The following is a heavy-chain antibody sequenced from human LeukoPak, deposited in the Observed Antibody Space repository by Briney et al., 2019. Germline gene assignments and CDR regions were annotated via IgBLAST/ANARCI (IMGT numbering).Heavy chain of an antibody. V-gene: IGHV1-69*13. CDR2: IIPIFGTA. D-gene: IGHD3-10*01. J-gene: IGHJ5*02. CDR1: GGTFSSYA. Sequence: SVKVSCKASGGTFSSYAISWGRQAPGQGPEWMGGIIPIFGTANYAQKFQGRVTITADESTSTAYMELSSLRSEDTAVYYCARDPITSTWFDPWGQGTLVTVSS. CDR3: ARDPITSTWFDP.